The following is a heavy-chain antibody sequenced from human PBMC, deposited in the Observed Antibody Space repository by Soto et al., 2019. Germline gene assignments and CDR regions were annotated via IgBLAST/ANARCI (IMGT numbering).Heavy chain of an antibody. CDR1: GFTFTSSA. CDR2: IVVGSGNT. V-gene: IGHV1-58*02. Sequence: SVKVSCKASGFTFTSSAMQWVRQARGQRLEWIGWIVVGSGNTNYAQKFQERVTITRDMSTSTAYMELSSLRSEDTAVYYCAADPAQYYDILTGYYPWGQGTLVTVS. J-gene: IGHJ5*02. CDR3: AADPAQYYDILTGYYP. D-gene: IGHD3-9*01.